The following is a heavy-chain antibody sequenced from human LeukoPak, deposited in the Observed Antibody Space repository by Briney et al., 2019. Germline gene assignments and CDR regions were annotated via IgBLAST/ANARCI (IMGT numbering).Heavy chain of an antibody. J-gene: IGHJ4*02. CDR2: IYYSGST. Sequence: SETLSLTCTVSGGSISSGGYYWSWIRQHPGKGLEWIGYIYYSGSTYYNPSLKSRVTISVDTSKNQFSLKLSSVTAADTAVYYCARGLFRESGGATQTQDFDYWGQGTLVTVSS. V-gene: IGHV4-31*03. D-gene: IGHD1-26*01. CDR1: GGSISSGGYY. CDR3: ARGLFRESGGATQTQDFDY.